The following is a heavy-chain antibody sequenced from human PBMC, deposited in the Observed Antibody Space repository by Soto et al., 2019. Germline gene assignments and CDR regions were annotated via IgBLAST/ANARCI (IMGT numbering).Heavy chain of an antibody. CDR1: GGSINSGDYY. J-gene: IGHJ6*02. CDR3: ARDRVGHYYYYYGMDV. V-gene: IGHV4-30-4*01. Sequence: SETLSLTCTVSGGSINSGDYYWSWIRQPPGKGLEWIGYIYYSGSTYYNPSLKSRVTISVDTSKNQFSLKLSSVTAADTAVYYCARDRVGHYYYYYGMDVWGQGTTVTVSS. CDR2: IYYSGST. D-gene: IGHD3-10*01.